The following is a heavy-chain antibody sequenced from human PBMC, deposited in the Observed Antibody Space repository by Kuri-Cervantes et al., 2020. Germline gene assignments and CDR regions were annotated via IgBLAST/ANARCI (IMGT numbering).Heavy chain of an antibody. CDR1: GFTFSSYA. D-gene: IGHD4-23*01. V-gene: IGHV3-23*01. CDR3: AKLRGGGTVVTPFDY. J-gene: IGHJ4*02. Sequence: GGSLRLSCAASGFTFSSYAMSWVRQAPGKGLEWVSGITGSGGSTYYADSVKGRFTISRDNSKNTLYLQMNSLRADDTAVYYCAKLRGGGTVVTPFDYWGQGTLVTVSS. CDR2: ITGSGGST.